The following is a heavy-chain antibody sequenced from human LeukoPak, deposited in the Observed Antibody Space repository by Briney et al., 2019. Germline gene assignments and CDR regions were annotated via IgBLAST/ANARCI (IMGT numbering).Heavy chain of an antibody. V-gene: IGHV4-59*08. CDR3: ARLLRKGNTGYYHDP. CDR2: LYSSGST. D-gene: IGHD3-22*01. Sequence: SETLSLTCTVTGGSVSGQHWSWIRQPPGQGREWIGYLYSSGSTNYNPSLKSRVTMSVDTSRNQSSLRLNSVTAADTAVYYCARLLRKGNTGYYHDPWGQGILVTVSS. CDR1: GGSVSGQH. J-gene: IGHJ5*02.